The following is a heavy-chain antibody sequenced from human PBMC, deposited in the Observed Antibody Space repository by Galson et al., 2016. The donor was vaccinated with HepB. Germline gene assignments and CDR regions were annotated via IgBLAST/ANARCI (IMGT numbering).Heavy chain of an antibody. V-gene: IGHV3-33*01. CDR1: GFDFKTHG. D-gene: IGHD4-17*01. CDR3: ARGAVTTRFYYGMDI. Sequence: SLRLSCATSGFDFKTHGMHWVRQAPGKGLQWVAVIWNDGSNKYYADSVKGRFTISRDNSKNTMYLQMKSLRVEDTAVYYCARGAVTTRFYYGMDIWGLGTMVTVSS. J-gene: IGHJ3*02. CDR2: IWNDGSNK.